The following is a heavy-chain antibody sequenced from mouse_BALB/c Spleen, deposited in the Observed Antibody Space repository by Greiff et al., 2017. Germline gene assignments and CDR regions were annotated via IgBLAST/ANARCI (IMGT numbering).Heavy chain of an antibody. CDR1: GFTFSSYA. V-gene: IGHV5-6-5*01. J-gene: IGHJ2*01. CDR3: AIYYDYDYFDY. CDR2: ISSGGST. Sequence: EVQGVESGGGLVKPGVSLKLSCAASGFTFSSYAMSWVRQTPEKRLEWVASISSGGSTYYPDSVKGRFTISRDNARNILYLQMSSLRSEDTAMYYCAIYYDYDYFDYWGQGTTLTVSS. D-gene: IGHD2-4*01.